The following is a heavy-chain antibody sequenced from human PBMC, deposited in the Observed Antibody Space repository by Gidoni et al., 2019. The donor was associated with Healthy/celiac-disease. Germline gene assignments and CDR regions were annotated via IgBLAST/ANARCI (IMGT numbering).Heavy chain of an antibody. CDR2: ISGSGGST. J-gene: IGHJ4*02. V-gene: IGHV3-23*01. CDR1: GFTFRSYA. CDR3: AKEFQWLVEG. D-gene: IGHD6-19*01. Sequence: EVQLLESGGGLVQPGGSLSLSGAASGFTFRSYAMSGVRKAPGKGLEWVSAISGSGGSTYYADSVKGRFTISRDNSKNTLYLQMNSLGAEDTAVYCCAKEFQWLVEGWGQGTLVTVSS.